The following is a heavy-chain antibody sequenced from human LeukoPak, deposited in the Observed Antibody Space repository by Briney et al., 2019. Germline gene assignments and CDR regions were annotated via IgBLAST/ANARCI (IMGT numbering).Heavy chain of an antibody. CDR3: ASILWLGGYYFDY. Sequence: SETLSLTCTVSGGSISSGDYYWSWIRQPPGKGLEWIGYIYYSGSTYYNPSLKSRVTISVDRSKNQFSLKLSSVTAADTAVYYCASILWLGGYYFDYWGQGTLVTVSS. V-gene: IGHV4-30-4*01. CDR1: GGSISSGDYY. D-gene: IGHD3-10*01. CDR2: IYYSGST. J-gene: IGHJ4*02.